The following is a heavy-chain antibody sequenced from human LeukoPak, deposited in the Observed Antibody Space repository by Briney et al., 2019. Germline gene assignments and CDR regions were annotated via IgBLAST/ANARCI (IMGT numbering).Heavy chain of an antibody. V-gene: IGHV3-30*04. CDR1: GFTFSSYA. D-gene: IGHD2-2*01. J-gene: IGHJ4*02. CDR3: ARENTSSSFDY. CDR2: ISDDGTKK. Sequence: GGSLRLSCAASGFTFSSYAMHWVRQAPGKGLEWVAIISDDGTKKYYADSVKGRFTISRDNSKSTLFLQMNSLRPEDTAIYYCARENTSSSFDYWGQGTLVTVSS.